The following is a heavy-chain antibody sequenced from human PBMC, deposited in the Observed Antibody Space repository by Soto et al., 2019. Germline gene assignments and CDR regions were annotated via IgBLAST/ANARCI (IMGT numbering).Heavy chain of an antibody. CDR3: ARPLSCESADCYSENDSFNV. CDR1: GGTFSSHV. V-gene: IGHV1-69*01. J-gene: IGHJ3*01. D-gene: IGHD2-15*01. Sequence: QVQLVQSGPEVKTPGSSVRVSCKASGGTFSSHVVSWVRQAPGQGLEWMGGIIPIFETSNYAQKFQGRVSIAADESTNTAYMDLRSLTSEGTAIYYCARPLSCESADCYSENDSFNVWGQGKMVIVAA. CDR2: IIPIFETS.